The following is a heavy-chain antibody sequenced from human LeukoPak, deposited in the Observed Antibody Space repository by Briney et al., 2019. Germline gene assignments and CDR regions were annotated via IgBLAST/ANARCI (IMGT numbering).Heavy chain of an antibody. D-gene: IGHD2-15*01. J-gene: IGHJ5*02. V-gene: IGHV1-3*03. CDR2: INAGNGNT. CDR3: ARDLVHCSGGSCYSELRWFDP. Sequence: GASVKVSCKASGYTFTSYAMHWVRQAPGQRLEWMGWINAGNGNTKYSQEFQGRVTITRDTSASTAYMELSSLRSEDTAVYYCARDLVHCSGGSCYSELRWFDPWGQGTLVTVSS. CDR1: GYTFTSYA.